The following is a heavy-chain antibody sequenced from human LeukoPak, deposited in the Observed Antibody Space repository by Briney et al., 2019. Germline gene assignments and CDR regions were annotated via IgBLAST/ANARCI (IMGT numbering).Heavy chain of an antibody. CDR2: VRYDGINI. V-gene: IGHV3-30*02. Sequence: GGSLRLSCVASGFTFSNFGMHWVRQAPGKGLEWVTFVRYDGINIHYRDSVRGRFTISRDDSKNTLYLQMNSLRAEDTAVYYCATPLVAGRGRFDYWGQGTLVTVSS. CDR3: ATPLVAGRGRFDY. J-gene: IGHJ4*02. CDR1: GFTFSNFG. D-gene: IGHD5-12*01.